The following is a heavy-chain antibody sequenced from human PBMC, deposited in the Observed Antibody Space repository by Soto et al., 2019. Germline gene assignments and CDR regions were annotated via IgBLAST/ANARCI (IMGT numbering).Heavy chain of an antibody. J-gene: IGHJ6*02. CDR2: IDPSDTYT. CDR1: GYSFSSYW. D-gene: IGHD2-8*02. CDR3: ASTDRTKHDSDMDV. Sequence: PVESLKISCEGPGYSFSSYWICWVRQKTGKGLEWMGRIDPSDTYTNYSPSFQGHVTISADKSISTAYLQWSSLKASATAMYSCASTDRTKHDSDMDVWAQGTTVTVSS. V-gene: IGHV5-10-1*01.